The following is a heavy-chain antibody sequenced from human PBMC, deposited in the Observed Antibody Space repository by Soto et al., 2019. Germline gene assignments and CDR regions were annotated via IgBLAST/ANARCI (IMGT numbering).Heavy chain of an antibody. CDR2: IYWDDDK. V-gene: IGHV2-5*02. CDR1: GFSLSAGGVG. CDR3: AHRGTKESLFDF. J-gene: IGHJ4*02. D-gene: IGHD1-7*01. Sequence: QITLKESGPTLVKPTQTLTLTCTFSGFSLSAGGVGVGCIRQPPGKALECLALIYWDDDKRYRPTLKSRLTITKDTSKNQVVLTMTNMDPMDTATYYCAHRGTKESLFDFWGQGTLVNVSS.